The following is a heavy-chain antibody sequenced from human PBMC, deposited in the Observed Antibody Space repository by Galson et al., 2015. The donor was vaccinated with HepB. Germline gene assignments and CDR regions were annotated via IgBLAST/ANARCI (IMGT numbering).Heavy chain of an antibody. Sequence: SLRLSCAASGFTFSSYAMHWVRQAPGKGLEWVAVISYDGSNKYYADSVKGRFTISRDNSKNTLYLQMNSLRAEDTAVYYCAREWGYDILTGYYYYGMDVWGQGTTVTVSS. V-gene: IGHV3-30*04. D-gene: IGHD3-9*01. CDR1: GFTFSSYA. CDR3: AREWGYDILTGYYYYGMDV. CDR2: ISYDGSNK. J-gene: IGHJ6*02.